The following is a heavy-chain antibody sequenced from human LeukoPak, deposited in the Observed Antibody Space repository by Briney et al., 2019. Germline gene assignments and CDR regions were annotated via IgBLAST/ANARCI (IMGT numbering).Heavy chain of an antibody. V-gene: IGHV4-4*07. Sequence: PSETLSLTCTVSGGSISSYYWSWIRQPAGKGLEWIGRIYTSGSTNYNPSLKSRVTMSVDTSKNQFSLKLSSVTAADTAVYYCARGTLWFGEFYYFDYWGQGTLVTVSS. CDR3: ARGTLWFGEFYYFDY. CDR1: GGSISSYY. D-gene: IGHD3-10*01. J-gene: IGHJ4*02. CDR2: IYTSGST.